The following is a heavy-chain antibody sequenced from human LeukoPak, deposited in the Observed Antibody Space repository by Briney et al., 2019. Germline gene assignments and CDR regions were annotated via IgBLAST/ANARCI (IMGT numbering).Heavy chain of an antibody. J-gene: IGHJ4*02. D-gene: IGHD2-8*01. Sequence: SVKVSCKASGYTFTGYYMHWVRQAPGQGLEWMGRIVPMFGIPDYAQKFQGRVTLTADKSTSTAYMELSSLRSEDTAMYYCAIMGGSTTRAVDYWAQGTLVTVSS. CDR3: AIMGGSTTRAVDY. CDR2: IVPMFGIP. CDR1: GYTFTGYY. V-gene: IGHV1-69*02.